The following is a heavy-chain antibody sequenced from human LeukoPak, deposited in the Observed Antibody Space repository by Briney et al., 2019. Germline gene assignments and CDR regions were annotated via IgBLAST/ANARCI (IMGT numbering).Heavy chain of an antibody. CDR2: IYYSGST. D-gene: IGHD6-13*01. Sequence: SETLSLTYTVSGGSISSYYWSWIRQPPGKGLEWIGYIYYSGSTNYNPSLKSRVTISVDTSKNQFSLKLSSVTAADTAVYYCARAEKAAEFDYWGQGTLVTVSS. CDR3: ARAEKAAEFDY. V-gene: IGHV4-59*01. J-gene: IGHJ4*02. CDR1: GGSISSYY.